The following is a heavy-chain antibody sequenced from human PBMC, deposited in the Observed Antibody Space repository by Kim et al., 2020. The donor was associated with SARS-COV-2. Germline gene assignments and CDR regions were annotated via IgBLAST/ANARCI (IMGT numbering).Heavy chain of an antibody. CDR2: IIPILGIA. J-gene: IGHJ4*02. CDR1: GGTFSSYT. Sequence: SVKVSCKASGGTFSSYTISWVRQAPGQGLEWMGRIIPILGIANYAQKFQGRVTITADKSTSTAYMELSSLRSEDTAVYYCAQSGSYLVFDYWGQGTLVTVSS. D-gene: IGHD1-26*01. CDR3: AQSGSYLVFDY. V-gene: IGHV1-69*02.